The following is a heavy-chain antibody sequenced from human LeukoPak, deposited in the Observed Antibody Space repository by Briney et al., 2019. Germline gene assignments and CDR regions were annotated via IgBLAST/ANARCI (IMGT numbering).Heavy chain of an antibody. D-gene: IGHD2-15*01. CDR3: ARSTQRYCSGGSCPDYFDY. J-gene: IGHJ4*02. V-gene: IGHV4-4*07. CDR1: GGSISSYY. CDR2: IYTSGST. Sequence: SETLSLTCTVSGGSISSYYWSWIRQPPGKGLEWIGRIYTSGSTNYNPSLKSRVTMSVDTSKNQFSLKLSSVTAADTAVYYCARSTQRYCSGGSCPDYFDYWGQGTLVTVSS.